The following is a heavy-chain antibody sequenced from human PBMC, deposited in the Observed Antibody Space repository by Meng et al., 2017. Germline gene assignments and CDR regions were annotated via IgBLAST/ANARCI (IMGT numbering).Heavy chain of an antibody. Sequence: QVQLQQWGAGLLKPSETLSLPCAVYGGSFSGDYWSWIRQPPGKGLEWIGEINHSGSTNYNPSLKSRVTISVDTSKNQFSLKLSSVTAADTAVYYCARGPRAYIAAAGTTRYYFDYWGQGTLVTVSS. CDR2: INHSGST. J-gene: IGHJ4*02. CDR1: GGSFSGDY. CDR3: ARGPRAYIAAAGTTRYYFDY. V-gene: IGHV4-34*01. D-gene: IGHD6-13*01.